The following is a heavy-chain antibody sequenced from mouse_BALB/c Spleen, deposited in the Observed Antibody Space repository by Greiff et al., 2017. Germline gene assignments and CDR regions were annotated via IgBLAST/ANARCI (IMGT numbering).Heavy chain of an antibody. D-gene: IGHD2-1*01. V-gene: IGHV1-39*01. CDR3: ARSEHLDGNYGNAMDY. Sequence: VQLKESGPELEKPGASVKISCKASGYSFTGYNMNWVKQSNGKSLEWIGNIDPYYGGTSYNQKFKGKATLTVDKSSSTAYMQLKSLTSEDSAVYYCARSEHLDGNYGNAMDYWGQGTSVTVSS. CDR2: IDPYYGGT. J-gene: IGHJ4*01. CDR1: GYSFTGYN.